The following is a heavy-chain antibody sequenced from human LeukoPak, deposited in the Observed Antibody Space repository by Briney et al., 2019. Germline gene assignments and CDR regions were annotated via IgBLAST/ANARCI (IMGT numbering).Heavy chain of an antibody. CDR1: GGSLSGYY. CDR2: INHSGST. J-gene: IGHJ4*02. V-gene: IGHV4-34*01. D-gene: IGHD4-17*01. CDR3: ARVRLTQDYGDYRNYFDY. Sequence: SETLSLTCAVYGGSLSGYYWIWIRQPPGKGLEWIGEINHSGSTNYNPSLKSRVTISVDTSKNQFSLKLSSVTAADTAVYYCARVRLTQDYGDYRNYFDYWGQGTLVTVSS.